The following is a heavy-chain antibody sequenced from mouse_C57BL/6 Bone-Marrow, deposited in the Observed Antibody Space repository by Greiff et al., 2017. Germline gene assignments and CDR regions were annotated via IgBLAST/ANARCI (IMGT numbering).Heavy chain of an antibody. D-gene: IGHD2-5*01. CDR1: GYTFTSYW. V-gene: IGHV1-69*01. J-gene: IGHJ4*01. Sequence: QVQLKQSGAELVMPGASVKLSCKASGYTFTSYWMHWVKQRPGQGLEWIGEIDPSDSYTNYNQKFKGKSTLTVDKSSSTAYMQLSSLTSEDSAVYYCAREALYSNYAMDYWGQGTSVTVSS. CDR3: AREALYSNYAMDY. CDR2: IDPSDSYT.